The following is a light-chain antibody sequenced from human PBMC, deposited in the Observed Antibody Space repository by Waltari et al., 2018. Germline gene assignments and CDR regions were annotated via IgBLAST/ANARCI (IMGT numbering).Light chain of an antibody. CDR3: ATWDDSLSGYV. CDR1: SSNIGGNY. Sequence: QSVLTQPPSASGTPGQRVTISCSGSSSNIGGNYVFWFHQLPGTAPKVLIYKDSQRPSGVLDRFSGSKSGTSASLAISGLRSEDEADYYCATWDDSLSGYVFGSGTKVTVL. J-gene: IGLJ1*01. V-gene: IGLV1-47*01. CDR2: KDS.